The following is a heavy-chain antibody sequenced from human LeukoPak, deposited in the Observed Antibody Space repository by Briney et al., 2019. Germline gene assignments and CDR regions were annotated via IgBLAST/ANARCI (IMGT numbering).Heavy chain of an antibody. D-gene: IGHD4-17*01. CDR2: IKQDGSEK. V-gene: IGHV3-7*01. J-gene: IGHJ4*02. CDR3: AREYPTAVTRPFDY. CDR1: GFTFSTYW. Sequence: GGSLRLSCAASGFTFSTYWMSWVRQAPGKGLEWVANIKQDGSEKYYVDSVKGRFTISRDDAKNSLYLRMSSLRAEGTAVYYCAREYPTAVTRPFDYWGQGTLVTVSS.